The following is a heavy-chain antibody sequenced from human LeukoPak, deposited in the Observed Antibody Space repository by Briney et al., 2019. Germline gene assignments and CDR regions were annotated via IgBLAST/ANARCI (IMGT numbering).Heavy chain of an antibody. CDR3: ARGTYYDILTGPGY. CDR2: IIPIFGTA. J-gene: IGHJ4*02. D-gene: IGHD3-9*01. Sequence: SVKVSCKASGGTFSSYAISWVRQAPGQGLEWMGGIIPIFGTANYAQKFQGRVTITADESTSTAYMELSSLRSEDTAVYYCARGTYYDILTGPGYWGQGTQVTVSS. V-gene: IGHV1-69*13. CDR1: GGTFSSYA.